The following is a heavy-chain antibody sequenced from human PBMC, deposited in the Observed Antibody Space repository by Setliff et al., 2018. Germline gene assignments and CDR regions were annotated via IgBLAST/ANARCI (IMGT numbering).Heavy chain of an antibody. D-gene: IGHD4-17*01. Sequence: EASVKVSCKASGYILTRYRITWVRQSPGQGLEWMGWISTRNDDTGYAQKFKGRVTLTTDTSTNTAYMELRSLRSDDTAVYYCARRSGDRGMTTGWPDDFDYWGHGTLVTVSS. CDR2: ISTRNDDT. V-gene: IGHV1-18*01. CDR3: ARRSGDRGMTTGWPDDFDY. CDR1: GYILTRYR. J-gene: IGHJ4*01.